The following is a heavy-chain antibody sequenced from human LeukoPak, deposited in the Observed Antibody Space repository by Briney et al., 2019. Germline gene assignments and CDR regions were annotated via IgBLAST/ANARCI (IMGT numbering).Heavy chain of an antibody. CDR1: GGTFSSYA. CDR3: ARGVVVPYGMAV. CDR2: IIPILGIA. J-gene: IGHJ6*02. D-gene: IGHD2-15*01. V-gene: IGHV1-69*04. Sequence: ASVKVSCKASGGTFSSYAISWVRQAPGQGLEWMGRIIPILGIANYAQKFQGRVTITADKSTSTAYMELSSLRSEDTAVYYRARGVVVPYGMAVWGQGTTVTVSS.